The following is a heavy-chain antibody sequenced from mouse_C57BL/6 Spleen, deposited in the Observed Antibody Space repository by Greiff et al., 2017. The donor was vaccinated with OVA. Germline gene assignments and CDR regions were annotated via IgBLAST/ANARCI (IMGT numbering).Heavy chain of an antibody. J-gene: IGHJ4*01. Sequence: VQLQQPGAELVMPGASVKLSCKASGYTFTSYWMHWVKQRPGQGLEWIGEIDPSDSYTNYNQKFKGKSTLTVDKSSSTAYMQLSSLTSEDSAVYYCARWGYDGMDYWGQGTSVTVSS. D-gene: IGHD2-2*01. CDR3: ARWGYDGMDY. CDR1: GYTFTSYW. V-gene: IGHV1-69*01. CDR2: IDPSDSYT.